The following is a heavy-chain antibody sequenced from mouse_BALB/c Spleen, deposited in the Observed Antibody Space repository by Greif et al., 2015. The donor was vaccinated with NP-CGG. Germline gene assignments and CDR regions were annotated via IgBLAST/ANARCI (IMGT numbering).Heavy chain of an antibody. CDR1: GYAFTNYL. CDR3: ASKDGAY. CDR2: INPGSGGT. Sequence: VMLVESGAELVRPGTSVKVSCKASGYAFTNYLIEWVKQRPGQGLEWIGVINPGSGGTNYNEKFKGKATLTADKSSSTAYMQLSSLTSDDSAVYFCASKDGAYWGQGALVTVSA. J-gene: IGHJ3*01. V-gene: IGHV1-54*01.